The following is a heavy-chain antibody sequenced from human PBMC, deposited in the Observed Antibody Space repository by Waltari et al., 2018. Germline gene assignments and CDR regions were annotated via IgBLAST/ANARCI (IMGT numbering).Heavy chain of an antibody. CDR1: GGPISSSSYY. Sequence: QLQLQESGPGLVKPSETLSLTCTASGGPISSSSYYWGWIRQPPGKGLEWIGSIYYSGSTYYNPSLKSRVTISVDTSKNQFSLKLSSVTAADTAVYYCARETPGAYWGQGTLVTVSS. J-gene: IGHJ4*02. CDR2: IYYSGST. CDR3: ARETPGAY. V-gene: IGHV4-39*07.